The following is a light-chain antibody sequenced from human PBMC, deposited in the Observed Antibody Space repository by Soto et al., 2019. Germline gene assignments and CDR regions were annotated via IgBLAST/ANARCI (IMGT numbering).Light chain of an antibody. V-gene: IGKV4-1*01. CDR2: WAS. J-gene: IGKJ1*01. CDR1: HNVLYTSDNQNY. CDR3: QQYYYRSRT. Sequence: DIVMTQSPDSLAVSLGERATIHCKSSHNVLYTSDNQNYLGWYQQKSGQPPKLLMYWASNREPGVPDRFSGSGSGPDFTLTIRSLQAEDVAVYYCQQYYYRSRTFGQGTKVEI.